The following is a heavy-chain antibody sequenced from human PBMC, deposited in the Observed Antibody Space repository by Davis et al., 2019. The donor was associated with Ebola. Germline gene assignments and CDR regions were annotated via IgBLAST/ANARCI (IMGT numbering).Heavy chain of an antibody. CDR3: ARAPWELPLDY. D-gene: IGHD1-26*01. V-gene: IGHV3-30-3*01. CDR2: ISYDGSNK. J-gene: IGHJ4*02. Sequence: PAGSLTLSCAASGFTFSSYAMHWVRQAPGKGLEWVAVISYDGSNKYYADSVKGRFTISRDNSKNTLYLQMNSLRAEDTAVYYCARAPWELPLDYWGQGTLVTVAS. CDR1: GFTFSSYA.